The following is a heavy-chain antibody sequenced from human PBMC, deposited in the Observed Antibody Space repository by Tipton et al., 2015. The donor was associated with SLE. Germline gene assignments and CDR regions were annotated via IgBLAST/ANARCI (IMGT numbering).Heavy chain of an antibody. CDR3: ARAKYYDSSGYPYYFDY. Sequence: QVQLVQSGAEVKKPGASVKVSCKASGYTFTNYGISWVRQAPGQGLEWMGWISAYNGNTNYAQKVQGRVTMTTDTSTSTAYMELRSLRSEDTAVYYCARAKYYDSSGYPYYFDYWGQGTLVTVSS. J-gene: IGHJ4*02. CDR1: GYTFTNYG. CDR2: ISAYNGNT. V-gene: IGHV1-18*01. D-gene: IGHD3-22*01.